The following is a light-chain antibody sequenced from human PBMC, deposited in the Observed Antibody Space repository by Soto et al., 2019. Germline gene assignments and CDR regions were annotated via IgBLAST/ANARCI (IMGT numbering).Light chain of an antibody. Sequence: EIVLTQSPATLSLSPGERATLSCRAGQSVSSYLAWYQQKPGQAPRLLIYDASNRATGIPARFSGSGSGTDFTLTISSLEPEDFAVYYCQHQFTFGPGTKVDIK. V-gene: IGKV3-11*01. J-gene: IGKJ3*01. CDR3: QHQFT. CDR1: QSVSSY. CDR2: DAS.